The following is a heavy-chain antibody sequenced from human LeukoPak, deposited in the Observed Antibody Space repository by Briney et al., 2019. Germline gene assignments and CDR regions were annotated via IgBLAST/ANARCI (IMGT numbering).Heavy chain of an antibody. V-gene: IGHV3-64*01. D-gene: IGHD3-22*01. CDR2: ISSNGGST. CDR1: GFTFSSYA. J-gene: IGHJ4*02. Sequence: GGSLRLSCAASGFTFSSYAMHWVRQAPGKGLEYVSAISSNGGSTYYANSVKGRFTISRDNSKNTLYLQMGSLRAEDIAVYYCARESSGYYHWDYFDYWGQGTLVTVSS. CDR3: ARESSGYYHWDYFDY.